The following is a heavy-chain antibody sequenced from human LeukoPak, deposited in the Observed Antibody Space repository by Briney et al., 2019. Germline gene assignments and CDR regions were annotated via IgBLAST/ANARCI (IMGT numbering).Heavy chain of an antibody. Sequence: SETLCLTCAVYGGSLTDYYRSWIRHLPGKGLEWIGEIHHRAGANYNPSLWGRVTISADTSKNQFSLHLTSVTAADTATFYCARGPVRDDGLTGISYYFGLDVWGHGTTVTVFS. CDR3: ARGPVRDDGLTGISYYFGLDV. D-gene: IGHD2-21*02. CDR2: IHHRAGA. J-gene: IGHJ6*02. V-gene: IGHV4-34*01. CDR1: GGSLTDYY.